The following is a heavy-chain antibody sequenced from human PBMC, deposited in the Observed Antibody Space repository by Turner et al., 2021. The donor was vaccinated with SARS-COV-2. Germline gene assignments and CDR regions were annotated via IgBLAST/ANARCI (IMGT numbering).Heavy chain of an antibody. D-gene: IGHD3-22*01. CDR2: IYYSGST. V-gene: IGHV4-39*01. CDR1: GGAISSSSYS. J-gene: IGHJ2*01. Sequence: QLQLQESVPGLVKPSATLSLTCTVSGGAISSSSYSWGWLRQPPGKGLESGGRIYYSGSTYYTPSLKSRVSISVDTSKNQFSLRLSSVTAADTAVYYCATPSVSYDSSGYFHFDLWGRGTLVTVSS. CDR3: ATPSVSYDSSGYFHFDL.